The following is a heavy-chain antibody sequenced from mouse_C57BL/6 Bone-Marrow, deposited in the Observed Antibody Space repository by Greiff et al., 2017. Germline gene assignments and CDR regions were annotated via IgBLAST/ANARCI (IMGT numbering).Heavy chain of an antibody. V-gene: IGHV14-4*01. CDR3: TANY. J-gene: IGHJ2*01. CDR1: GFNIKDDY. Sequence: VQLQQSGAELVRPGASVKLSCTASGFNIKDDYMHWVKQRPEQGLEWIGWIDPENGDTEYASNVPGKATITADTSSNTAYLQLSSLTSENTAVYYCTANYWGQGTTLTVSS. CDR2: IDPENGDT.